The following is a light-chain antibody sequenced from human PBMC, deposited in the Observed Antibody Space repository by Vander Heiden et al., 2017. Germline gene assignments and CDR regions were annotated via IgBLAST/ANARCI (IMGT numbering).Light chain of an antibody. CDR2: GAS. Sequence: IVLTQSPGTLSLSPGERATLSCRASQSVSSSYLAWYQQKPGQAPRFLIYGASSRATGIPDRFSGSGSGTDFTLTISRLEPEDIAVYYCQQYGSSPLTFGGGTKVEIK. CDR1: QSVSSSY. J-gene: IGKJ4*01. CDR3: QQYGSSPLT. V-gene: IGKV3-20*01.